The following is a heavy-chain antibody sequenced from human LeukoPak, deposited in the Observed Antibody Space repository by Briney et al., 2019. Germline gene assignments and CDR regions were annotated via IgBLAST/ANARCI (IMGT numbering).Heavy chain of an antibody. Sequence: GESLKISCKGSGYSFTSYWIGWVRQMPGKGLEWMGIIYPGDSDTRYSPSFQGQVTISADKSISTAYLQWSSLKASDIAMYYCARQGYSYGSVPLYFDYWGQGTLVTVS. CDR3: ARQGYSYGSVPLYFDY. CDR2: IYPGDSDT. J-gene: IGHJ4*02. CDR1: GYSFTSYW. V-gene: IGHV5-51*01. D-gene: IGHD5-18*01.